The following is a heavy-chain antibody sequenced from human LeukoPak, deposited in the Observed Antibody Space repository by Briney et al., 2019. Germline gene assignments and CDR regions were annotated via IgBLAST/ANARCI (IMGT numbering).Heavy chain of an antibody. D-gene: IGHD2-2*01. V-gene: IGHV3-9*01. CDR2: ISWNSGSI. J-gene: IGHJ6*03. Sequence: PGRSLRLSCAASGFTFDDYAMHWVRQAPGKGLEWVSGISWNSGSIGYADSVKGRFTISRDNAKNSLYLQMNSLRAEDTAVYYCARDQVAYCSSTSCAMDVWGKGTTVTVSS. CDR1: GFTFDDYA. CDR3: ARDQVAYCSSTSCAMDV.